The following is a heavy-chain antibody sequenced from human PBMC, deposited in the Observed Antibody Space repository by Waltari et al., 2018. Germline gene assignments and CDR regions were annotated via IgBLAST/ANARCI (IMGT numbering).Heavy chain of an antibody. D-gene: IGHD5-12*01. V-gene: IGHV3-74*01. CDR2: FNGDCYVI. Sequence: EVQLVEAGGDLVQPGGSLRLSCEASGFTFSDYWMHWVRQSPGKGPGIVSRFNGDCYVITNSDAVKWRFTISRDNTKNTLYLQMNSLRVEDTAVYYCARKGGRGYAYGPFYFDYWGQGALVIVSS. J-gene: IGHJ4*02. CDR3: ARKGGRGYAYGPFYFDY. CDR1: GFTFSDYW.